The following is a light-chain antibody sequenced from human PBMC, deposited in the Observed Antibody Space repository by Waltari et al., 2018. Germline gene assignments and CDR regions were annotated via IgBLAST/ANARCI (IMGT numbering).Light chain of an antibody. CDR2: GAS. CDR3: QQYGRSSWT. CDR1: QTVNTRY. J-gene: IGKJ1*01. Sequence: EIVLTQSPGTLSLSPGEGATLSCRASQTVNTRYLAWYQQKPCQAPRLLIHGASTRATGIPDRFSGSGSGTDFTLTISRLEPEDFAVYYCQQYGRSSWTFGQGTKVDIK. V-gene: IGKV3-20*01.